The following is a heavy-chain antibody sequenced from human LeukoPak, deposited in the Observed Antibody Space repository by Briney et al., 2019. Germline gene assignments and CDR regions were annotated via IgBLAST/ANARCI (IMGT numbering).Heavy chain of an antibody. D-gene: IGHD2-2*02. V-gene: IGHV1-69-2*01. CDR1: GYTFTDYY. J-gene: IGHJ4*02. CDR3: ASEGGYCSSTSCYSGY. Sequence: ASVKISCKVSGYTFTDYYMHWVQQAPGKGLEWMGLVDPEDGETIYAEKFQGRVTITADTSTETAYMELSSLRSEDTAVYYCASEGGYCSSTSCYSGYWGQGTLVTVSS. CDR2: VDPEDGET.